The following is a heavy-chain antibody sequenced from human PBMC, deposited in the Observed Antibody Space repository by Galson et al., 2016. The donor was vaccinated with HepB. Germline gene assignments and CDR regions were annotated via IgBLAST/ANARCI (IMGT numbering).Heavy chain of an antibody. CDR3: ARDLSGPDR. V-gene: IGHV3-74*01. CDR1: GFTFRNHQ. CDR2: IGGDGTRP. J-gene: IGHJ5*02. Sequence: SLRLSCAVSGFTFRNHQMHWIRQVPGQGLMWVARIGGDGTRPIYADSVEGRFIISSDSAENTVYVQMNRLRAEDTALYYCARDLSGPDRWGQGTLVTDSP.